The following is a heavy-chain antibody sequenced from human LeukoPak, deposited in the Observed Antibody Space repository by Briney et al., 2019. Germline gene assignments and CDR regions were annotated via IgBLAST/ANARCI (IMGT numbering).Heavy chain of an antibody. V-gene: IGHV1-8*02. CDR2: MNPNSGNT. CDR1: GYTFISYD. Sequence: GASVKVSCKASGYTFISYDINWVRQATGQGLEWMGWMNPNSGNTGYAQKFQGRVTMTRDTSINTAYMELSSLRSEDTAVYYCARDLGYCSSTSCYSAFDIWGQGTMVNVSS. CDR3: ARDLGYCSSTSCYSAFDI. D-gene: IGHD2-2*01. J-gene: IGHJ3*02.